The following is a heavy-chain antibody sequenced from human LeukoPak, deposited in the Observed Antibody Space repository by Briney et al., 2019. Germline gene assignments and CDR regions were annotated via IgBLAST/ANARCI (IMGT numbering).Heavy chain of an antibody. CDR1: GYTFTVYY. CDR3: ARQNECSSTSCHNWFDP. CDR2: INPNSGGT. V-gene: IGHV1-2*02. Sequence: ASVKVSCKASGYTFTVYYMHWVRQAPGQGLEWMGWINPNSGGTNYAQKFQGRVTMTRDTSISTAYMELSRLRSDDTAVYYCARQNECSSTSCHNWFDPWGQGTLVTASS. D-gene: IGHD2-2*01. J-gene: IGHJ5*02.